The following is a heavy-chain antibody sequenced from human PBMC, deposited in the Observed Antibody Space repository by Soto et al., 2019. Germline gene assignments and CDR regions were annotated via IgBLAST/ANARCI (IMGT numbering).Heavy chain of an antibody. CDR2: IYYSGST. V-gene: IGHV4-39*01. J-gene: IGHJ4*02. CDR1: GGSISSSSYY. D-gene: IGHD2-8*01. CDR3: ARLWGGVLMVYAIFDY. Sequence: QLQLQESGPGLVKPSETLSLTCTVSGGSISSSSYYWGWIRQPPGKGLEWIGSIYYSGSTYYNPSLKSRVTISVDTSKNQFSLKLSSVTAADTAVYYCARLWGGVLMVYAIFDYWGQGTLVTVSS.